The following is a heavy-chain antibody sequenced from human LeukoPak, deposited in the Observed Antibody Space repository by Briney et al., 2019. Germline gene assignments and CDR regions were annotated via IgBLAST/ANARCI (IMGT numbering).Heavy chain of an antibody. Sequence: SETLSLTCAVSGGSISSSNWWSWVRQPPGKGLEWIGEIYHSGSTNYNPSLKSRVTISVDKSKNQFSLKLSSVTAADTAVYYCARRGLPEDNWFDPWGQGTLVTVSS. CDR1: GGSISSSNW. D-gene: IGHD2-15*01. J-gene: IGHJ5*02. CDR3: ARRGLPEDNWFDP. V-gene: IGHV4-4*02. CDR2: IYHSGST.